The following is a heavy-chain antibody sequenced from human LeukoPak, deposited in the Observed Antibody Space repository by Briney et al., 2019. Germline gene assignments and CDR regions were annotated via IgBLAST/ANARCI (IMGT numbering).Heavy chain of an antibody. V-gene: IGHV1-24*01. CDR2: FDPEDGET. CDR1: GYTLTELS. Sequence: ASVKVSCKVSGYTLTELSMHWVRQAPGKGLEWMGGFDPEDGETIYAQKFQGRVTMTEDTSTDTAYMELSSLRSEDTAVYYCATGGDCSSTSCLFGYWGQGTLVTVSS. D-gene: IGHD2-2*01. CDR3: ATGGDCSSTSCLFGY. J-gene: IGHJ4*02.